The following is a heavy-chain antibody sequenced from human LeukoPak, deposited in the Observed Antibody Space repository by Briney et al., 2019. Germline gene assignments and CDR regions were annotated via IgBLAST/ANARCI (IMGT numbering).Heavy chain of an antibody. CDR1: GFTSSSYA. CDR2: ISHDGSNK. V-gene: IGHV3-30*04. Sequence: GGSLRLSCAASGFTSSSYAMHWVRQAPGKGLEWVAVISHDGSNKYYADSVKGRFTISRDNSKNTLYLQMNSLRAEDTAVYYCARDQGKGKLRITSLMDVWGKGTTVTVSS. D-gene: IGHD3-16*01. J-gene: IGHJ6*04. CDR3: ARDQGKGKLRITSLMDV.